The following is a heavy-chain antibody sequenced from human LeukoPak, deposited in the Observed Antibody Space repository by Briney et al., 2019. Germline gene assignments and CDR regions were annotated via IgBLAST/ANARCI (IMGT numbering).Heavy chain of an antibody. CDR3: ATGGYGDV. V-gene: IGHV4-4*07. CDR2: IYTSGST. CDR1: GDSISSYY. D-gene: IGHD6-13*01. J-gene: IGHJ6*02. Sequence: SETLSLTCTVPGDSISSYYWSWLRQPAGKELEWVGRIYTSGSTNYNPSLKSRVTMSLDTSKTQFSLKLSSVTAADTAVYYCATGGYGDVWGQGTTFTVSS.